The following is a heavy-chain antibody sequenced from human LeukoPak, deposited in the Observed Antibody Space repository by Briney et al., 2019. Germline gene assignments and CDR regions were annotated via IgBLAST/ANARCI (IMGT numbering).Heavy chain of an antibody. CDR2: ISGSGADT. D-gene: IGHD3-22*01. CDR3: AKEFMIVVVIVTFDS. J-gene: IGHJ3*01. V-gene: IGHV3-23*01. CDR1: GFTFSSYA. Sequence: GGSLRLSCAASGFTFSSYAMSWVRQAPGKGLEWVSAISGSGADTSYADSVKGRFTISRDNSKNTLYLQMNSLRAEDTAVYYCAKEFMIVVVIVTFDSWGQGHWSPSLQ.